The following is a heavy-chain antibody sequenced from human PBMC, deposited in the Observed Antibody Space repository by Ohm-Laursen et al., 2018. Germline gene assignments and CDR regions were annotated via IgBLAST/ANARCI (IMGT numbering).Heavy chain of an antibody. Sequence: SSVKVSCKASGYTFTSYDINWVRQATGQGLEWMGWMNPNSGNTGYAQKFQGRVTMTRNTTISTAYMELSSLRSEDTAVYYCARGYYYDSSGSFDYWGQGTLVTVSS. CDR2: MNPNSGNT. CDR1: GYTFTSYD. V-gene: IGHV1-8*01. D-gene: IGHD3-22*01. CDR3: ARGYYYDSSGSFDY. J-gene: IGHJ4*02.